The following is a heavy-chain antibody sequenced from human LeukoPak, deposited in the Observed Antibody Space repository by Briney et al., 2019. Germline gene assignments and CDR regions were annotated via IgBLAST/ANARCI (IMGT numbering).Heavy chain of an antibody. CDR1: GHTFTGYY. CDR3: ATEPGGKYCSSTSCYVIDY. D-gene: IGHD2-2*01. CDR2: INPNSGGT. Sequence: SVKVSCKASGHTFTGYYMHWVRQAPGQGLEWMGWINPNSGGTNYAQKFQGRVTMTRDTSISTAYMELSRLRSDDTAVYYCATEPGGKYCSSTSCYVIDYWGQGTLVTVSS. J-gene: IGHJ4*02. V-gene: IGHV1-2*02.